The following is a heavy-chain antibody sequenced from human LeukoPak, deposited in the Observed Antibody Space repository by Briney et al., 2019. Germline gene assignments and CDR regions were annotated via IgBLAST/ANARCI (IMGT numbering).Heavy chain of an antibody. Sequence: PSETLSLTCTVSGDSITTYYWSWIRQPAGKGLEWIGRIYTSGSTHYNPSLKSRVTISVDTSKNQFSLKLSSVTAADTAVYYCARRPGEYGGNDFDYWGQGTLVTVSS. CDR3: ARRPGEYGGNDFDY. CDR1: GDSITTYY. J-gene: IGHJ4*02. CDR2: IYTSGST. V-gene: IGHV4-4*07. D-gene: IGHD4/OR15-4a*01.